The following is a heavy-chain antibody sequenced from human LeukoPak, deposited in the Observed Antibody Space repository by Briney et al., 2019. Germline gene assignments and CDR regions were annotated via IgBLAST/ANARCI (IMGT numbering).Heavy chain of an antibody. D-gene: IGHD6-6*01. J-gene: IGHJ4*02. Sequence: GESLKISCKGSGYSFTSYWIGWVRQMPGKGLECIGIIDPGDSDTRYSPSFQGQVTISADKSISTAYLQWSSLKASDTAMYYCARYGSSSGADYWGQGTLVTVSS. CDR2: IDPGDSDT. V-gene: IGHV5-51*01. CDR3: ARYGSSSGADY. CDR1: GYSFTSYW.